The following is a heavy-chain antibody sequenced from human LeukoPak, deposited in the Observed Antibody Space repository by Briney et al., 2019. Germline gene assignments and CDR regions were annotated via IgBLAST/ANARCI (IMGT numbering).Heavy chain of an antibody. J-gene: IGHJ3*02. CDR1: DYSISSGYF. CDR3: ARSSTGYRHARDAFDI. CDR2: IYHSGNT. D-gene: IGHD3-22*01. V-gene: IGHV4-38-2*02. Sequence: SETLSLTCSVSDYSISSGYFWGWIRQPPGKGLEWIGSIYHSGNTYYNPSLKSRVTISVDTSKNQFSLGLSSVTAADTAVYYCARSSTGYRHARDAFDIWGQGTMVTVSS.